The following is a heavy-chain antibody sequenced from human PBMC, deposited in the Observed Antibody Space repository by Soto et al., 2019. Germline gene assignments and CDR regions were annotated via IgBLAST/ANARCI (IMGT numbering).Heavy chain of an antibody. J-gene: IGHJ4*02. CDR3: AKGIAAAGRLDY. D-gene: IGHD6-13*01. V-gene: IGHV1-46*01. CDR1: GYTFTSYY. CDR2: VSPSGGTT. Sequence: ASVKVSCKASGYTFTSYYMHWVRQAPGQGPEWMGAVSPSGGTTNFPQKFQGRVTMTRDTSTSTVYMELSTLRSEDTAVYYCAKGIAAAGRLDYWGQGTLVTVSS.